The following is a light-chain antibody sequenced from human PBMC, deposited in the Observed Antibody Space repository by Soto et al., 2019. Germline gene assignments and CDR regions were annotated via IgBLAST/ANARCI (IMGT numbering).Light chain of an antibody. V-gene: IGKV1-5*03. CDR1: KSISSW. CDR3: QQYNNLLIT. J-gene: IGKJ5*01. Sequence: DIQMTQFPSTLAASVGDRVTITCLSRKSISSWLALYQQNPGKAPKVLIYEAYIFESGVHSRFSGRGSGTEVPRTLSSLQPDYFATYYCQQYNNLLITCGQGTRQEVK. CDR2: EAY.